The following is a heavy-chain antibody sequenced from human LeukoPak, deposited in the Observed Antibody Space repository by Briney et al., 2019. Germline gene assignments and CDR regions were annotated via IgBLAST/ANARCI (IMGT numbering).Heavy chain of an antibody. CDR3: ARGRRDGYTLDY. CDR1: GFTFSSYS. Sequence: PGGSLRLSCAASGFTFSSYSMNWVRQAPGKGLEWVSSISSSSSYIYYADSVKGRFTISRDNAKNSLYLQVNSLRAEDTAVYYCARGRRDGYTLDYWGQGTLVTVSS. V-gene: IGHV3-21*01. D-gene: IGHD5-24*01. CDR2: ISSSSSYI. J-gene: IGHJ4*02.